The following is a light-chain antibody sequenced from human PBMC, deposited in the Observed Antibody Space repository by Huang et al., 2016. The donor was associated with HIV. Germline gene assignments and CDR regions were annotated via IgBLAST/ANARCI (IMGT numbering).Light chain of an antibody. CDR2: DAS. Sequence: DIVLTQSPATLSLSPGERATVSCRASQSVSTFLAWYQHKTGQAPRLLIFDASNRASGVPARFSGTGSGTDFTLTISSLEPSDVAVYYCQQHSYWPITFGRGTRLEI. J-gene: IGKJ5*01. CDR3: QQHSYWPIT. CDR1: QSVSTF. V-gene: IGKV3-11*01.